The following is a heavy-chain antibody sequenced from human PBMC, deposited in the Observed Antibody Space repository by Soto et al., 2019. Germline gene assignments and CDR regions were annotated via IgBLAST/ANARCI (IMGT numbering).Heavy chain of an antibody. CDR2: IYYSGNT. D-gene: IGHD6-6*01. CDR1: SASLSSSTYY. CDR3: ASSSPFHY. Sequence: SETLPLTCSVSSASLSSSTYYWSWIRQPPGRGPEWIGSIYYSGNTYYKPSLKSRVSISIDTSRNQFSLKLTSVTAADTGVYYCASSSPFHYWGPGILVTVSS. V-gene: IGHV4-39*01. J-gene: IGHJ4*02.